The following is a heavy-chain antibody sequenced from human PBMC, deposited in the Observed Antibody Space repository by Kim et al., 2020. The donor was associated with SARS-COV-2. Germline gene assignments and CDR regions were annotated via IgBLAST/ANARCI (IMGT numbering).Heavy chain of an antibody. D-gene: IGHD3-3*01. J-gene: IGHJ4*02. CDR3: ARTGGVEDFDY. V-gene: IGHV2-70*01. CDR2: K. Sequence: KYYSTSLKTRLTISKDTSKHQVVLTMTNMDPVDTAAYYCARTGGVEDFDYWGQGTLVTVSS.